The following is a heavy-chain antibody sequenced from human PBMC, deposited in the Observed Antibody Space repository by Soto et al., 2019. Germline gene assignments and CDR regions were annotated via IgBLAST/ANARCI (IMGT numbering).Heavy chain of an antibody. V-gene: IGHV4-34*01. CDR1: GGSFSGYY. D-gene: IGHD3-16*01. CDR3: ARVHREAGSKLGGAFDI. CDR2: INHSGST. J-gene: IGHJ3*02. Sequence: SETLSLTCAFYGGSFSGYYWSWIRQPPGKGLEWIGEINHSGSTNYNPSLKSRVTISVDTSKNQFSLKLSSVTAADTAVYYCARVHREAGSKLGGAFDIWGQGTMVTVSS.